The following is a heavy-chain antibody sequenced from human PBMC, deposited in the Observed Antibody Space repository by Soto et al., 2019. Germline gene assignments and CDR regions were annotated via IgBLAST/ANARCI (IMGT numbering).Heavy chain of an antibody. CDR3: ARAFPSSTTLGWSDP. CDR1: GYTFHRYD. Sequence: QVQLVQSGAEVRKPGASVKVSCKASGYTFHRYDMHWVRQAPGQGLEWMGTINPDGDSTKYAQKFQGRVTLTIDTSTSTPYMEVRSLRSEDTAIYYCARAFPSSTTLGWSDPWGQGTLITVSS. J-gene: IGHJ5*02. D-gene: IGHD2-2*01. V-gene: IGHV1-46*02. CDR2: INPDGDST.